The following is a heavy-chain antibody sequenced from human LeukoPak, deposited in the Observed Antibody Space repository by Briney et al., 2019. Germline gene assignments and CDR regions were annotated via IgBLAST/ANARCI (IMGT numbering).Heavy chain of an antibody. CDR3: ARGGRGSGGYGMDV. J-gene: IGHJ6*02. Sequence: GGSLRLSYAASGFTFSSYDMHWVRHATGKGLEWVSAIGTAGDTYYPGSVKGRFTISRENAKNSLYLQMNSLRAGDTAVYYCARGGRGSGGYGMDVWGQGTTVTVSS. CDR1: GFTFSSYD. CDR2: IGTAGDT. D-gene: IGHD2-15*01. V-gene: IGHV3-13*01.